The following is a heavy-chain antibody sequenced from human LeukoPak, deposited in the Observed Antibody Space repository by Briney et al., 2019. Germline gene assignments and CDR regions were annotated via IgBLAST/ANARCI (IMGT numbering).Heavy chain of an antibody. CDR3: ARDSAKSGYGDY. V-gene: IGHV3-48*03. CDR2: INSGGSST. Sequence: HPGGSLRLSCVVSGFTFSSYEMNWVRQAPGKGLEWVSYINSGGSSTYYADSLKGRFTISRDNAKNSLYLQMNSLRAEDTAVYYCARDSAKSGYGDYWGQGTLATVSS. D-gene: IGHD5-12*01. J-gene: IGHJ4*02. CDR1: GFTFSSYE.